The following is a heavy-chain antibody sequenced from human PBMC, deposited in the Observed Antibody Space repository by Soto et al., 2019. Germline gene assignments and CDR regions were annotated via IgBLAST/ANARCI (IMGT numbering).Heavy chain of an antibody. J-gene: IGHJ6*02. Sequence: QVQLQESGPGLVKPSQTMSLTCTISGGSISSGDYYWSWIRQPPGKGLEWIGYIYYSGSTYYNPSLKSLVTISVYPSKNQFSLKLSSVTAADTAVYYCARASPVVTDVWGQGTTVTVSS. CDR1: GGSISSGDYY. V-gene: IGHV4-30-4*01. CDR2: IYYSGST. CDR3: ARASPVVTDV. D-gene: IGHD5-18*01.